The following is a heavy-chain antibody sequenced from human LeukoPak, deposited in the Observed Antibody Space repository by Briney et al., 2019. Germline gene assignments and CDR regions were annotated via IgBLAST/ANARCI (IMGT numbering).Heavy chain of an antibody. J-gene: IGHJ3*02. V-gene: IGHV1-69*01. D-gene: IGHD1/OR15-1a*01. CDR2: IIPIFGTA. CDR1: GGTFSSYA. CDR3: ASNLMGEQGDAFDI. Sequence: ASVKVSCKASGGTFSSYAISWVRQAPGQGLEWMGGIIPIFGTANYAQKFQGRVTITADESTSTAYMELSSLRSEDTAVYYCASNLMGEQGDAFDIWGQGTMVTVSS.